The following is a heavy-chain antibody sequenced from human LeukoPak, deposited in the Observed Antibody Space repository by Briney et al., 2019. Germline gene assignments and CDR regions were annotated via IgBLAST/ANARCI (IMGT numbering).Heavy chain of an antibody. V-gene: IGHV4-59*01. D-gene: IGHD5-18*01. CDR2: IYHSGST. J-gene: IGHJ5*02. CDR3: ARGGPLAMARWFDP. Sequence: SETLSLTCTVSGGSISSYYWNWIRQPPGKGLEWIGYIYHSGSTDYNPSLKSRVTISVDTSKKQFSLNLNSVTAADTAVYYCARGGPLAMARWFDPWGQGTLVTVSS. CDR1: GGSISSYY.